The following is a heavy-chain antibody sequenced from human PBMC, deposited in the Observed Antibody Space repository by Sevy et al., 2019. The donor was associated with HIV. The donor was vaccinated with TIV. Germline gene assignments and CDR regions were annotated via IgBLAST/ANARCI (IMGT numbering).Heavy chain of an antibody. Sequence: GGSLRLSCAASGFTFSSYAMHWVRQAPGKGLEWVAVISYDGSNKYYADSVKGRFTISRDNSKNTLYLQMNGLRAEDTAVYYCARGTYYYDSSGYALGYWGQGTLVTVSS. J-gene: IGHJ4*02. D-gene: IGHD3-22*01. V-gene: IGHV3-30*04. CDR1: GFTFSSYA. CDR3: ARGTYYYDSSGYALGY. CDR2: ISYDGSNK.